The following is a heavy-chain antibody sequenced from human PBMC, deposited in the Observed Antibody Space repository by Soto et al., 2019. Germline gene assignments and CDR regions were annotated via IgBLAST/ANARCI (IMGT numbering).Heavy chain of an antibody. D-gene: IGHD2-15*01. V-gene: IGHV3-7*01. CDR1: GFTFSSYW. CDR2: IKQDGSEK. Sequence: GGSLRLSCAASGFTFSSYWMSWVRQAPGKGLEWVANIKQDGSEKYYVDSVKGRFTISRDNAKNSLYLQMNSLRAEDTAVYYCARATKYCSGGSCYFDYWGQGTLVTVSS. CDR3: ARATKYCSGGSCYFDY. J-gene: IGHJ4*02.